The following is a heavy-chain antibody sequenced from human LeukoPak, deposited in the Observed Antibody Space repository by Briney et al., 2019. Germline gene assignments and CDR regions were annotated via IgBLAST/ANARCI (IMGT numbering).Heavy chain of an antibody. V-gene: IGHV3-21*01. CDR1: GFTFSTYS. D-gene: IGHD5-24*01. CDR2: IRSSSSYI. Sequence: GGSLRLSCAASGFTFSTYSMNWVRQAPGKGLEWVASIRSSSSYIHYADSVKGRFTISRDNAKNSLFLQMNSLRAEDTAVYYCARGDGYNFFDHWGQGTLVTVSS. J-gene: IGHJ4*02. CDR3: ARGDGYNFFDH.